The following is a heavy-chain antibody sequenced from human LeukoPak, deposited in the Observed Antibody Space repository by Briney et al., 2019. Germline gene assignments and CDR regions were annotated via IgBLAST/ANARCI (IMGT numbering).Heavy chain of an antibody. D-gene: IGHD4-17*01. CDR1: GFTFSSYW. CDR3: ARAADDYGDYPDL. Sequence: QPGGSLRLSCAASGFTFSSYWMHWARQAPGKGLVWVSRINSDGSSTSYADSVKGRFTISRDNAKNTLYLQMNSLRAEDTAVYYCARAADDYGDYPDLWGRGTLVTVSS. V-gene: IGHV3-74*01. CDR2: INSDGSST. J-gene: IGHJ2*01.